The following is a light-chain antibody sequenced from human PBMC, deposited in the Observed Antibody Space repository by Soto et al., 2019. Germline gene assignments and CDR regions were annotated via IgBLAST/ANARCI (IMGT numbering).Light chain of an antibody. CDR3: QQYGSSGT. Sequence: EIVMTQSPATLSVSPGERVTLSCRASQSVFSSLAWYQQKPGQAPRLLIYGAATRATGIPARFSGSGSGTEFTLTISSLQSEDFAVYYCQQYGSSGTFGQGTKVDIK. CDR1: QSVFSS. CDR2: GAA. J-gene: IGKJ1*01. V-gene: IGKV3-15*01.